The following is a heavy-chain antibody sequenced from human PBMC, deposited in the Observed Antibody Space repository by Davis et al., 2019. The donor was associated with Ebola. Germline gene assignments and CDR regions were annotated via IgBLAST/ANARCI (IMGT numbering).Heavy chain of an antibody. CDR3: ARDRGGSSWYVFDY. Sequence: PGGSLRLSCAASGFTFSSYGMHWVRQAPGKGLEWVAVISYDGSNKYYADSVKGRFTISRDNSKNTVYLQMNSLRAEDTAVYYCARDRGGSSWYVFDYWGQGTLVTVSS. D-gene: IGHD6-13*01. V-gene: IGHV3-30*03. J-gene: IGHJ4*02. CDR2: ISYDGSNK. CDR1: GFTFSSYG.